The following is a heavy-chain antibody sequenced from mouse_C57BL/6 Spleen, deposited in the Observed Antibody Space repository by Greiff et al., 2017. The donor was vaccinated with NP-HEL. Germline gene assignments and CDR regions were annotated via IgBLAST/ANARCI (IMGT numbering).Heavy chain of an antibody. CDR2: IYPGDGDT. D-gene: IGHD3-2*02. CDR1: GYAFSSYW. J-gene: IGHJ4*01. V-gene: IGHV1-80*01. CDR3: AREQLIPHAMDY. Sequence: QVQLQQSGAELVKPGASVKISCKASGYAFSSYWMNWVKQRPGKGLEWIGQIYPGDGDTNYNGKFKGKATLTADKSSSTAYMQLSSLTSEDSAVYFCAREQLIPHAMDYWGQGTSVTVSS.